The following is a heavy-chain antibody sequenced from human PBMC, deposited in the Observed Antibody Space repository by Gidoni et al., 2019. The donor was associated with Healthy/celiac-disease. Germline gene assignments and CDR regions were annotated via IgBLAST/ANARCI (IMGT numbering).Heavy chain of an antibody. D-gene: IGHD3-10*01. J-gene: IGHJ5*02. CDR2: IYWNDDK. CDR1: GFSLSTSGVG. V-gene: IGHV2-5*01. Sequence: QITLKESGPTLVKPTQTLTLTCTFSGFSLSTSGVGVGWIRQPPGKALEWLALIYWNDDKRYSPSLKSRLTITKDTSKNQVVLTMTNMDPVDTATYYCAHRTGTEVRGVTRENWFDPWGQGTLVTVSS. CDR3: AHRTGTEVRGVTRENWFDP.